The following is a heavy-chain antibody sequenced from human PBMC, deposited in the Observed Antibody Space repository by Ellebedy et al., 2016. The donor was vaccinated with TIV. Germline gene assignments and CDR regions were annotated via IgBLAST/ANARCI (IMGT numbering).Heavy chain of an antibody. CDR3: AKDQGWRGGLDY. D-gene: IGHD3-16*01. Sequence: PGGSLRLSCAASGFTFDDYAMHRDRQAPGKGLEWVSLISWDGGSTYYADSVKGRFTISRDNSKNSLYLQMNSLRAEDTALYYCAKDQGWRGGLDYWGQGTLVTVSS. J-gene: IGHJ4*02. V-gene: IGHV3-43D*03. CDR2: ISWDGGST. CDR1: GFTFDDYA.